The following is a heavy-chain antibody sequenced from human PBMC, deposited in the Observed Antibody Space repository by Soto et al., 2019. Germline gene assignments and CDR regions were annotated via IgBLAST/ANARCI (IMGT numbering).Heavy chain of an antibody. V-gene: IGHV3-30-3*01. CDR2: ISDDGSTK. CDR3: TRADLTVTLSVFDP. D-gene: IGHD4-17*01. CDR1: GFIFSRYA. J-gene: IGHJ5*02. Sequence: QVQLVESGGGVVQPGRSLRLSCAASGFIFSRYAMHWVRQAPGKGLEWVALISDDGSTKYYADSVKGRFTISRDNSKNTLYRQMNSLSAEDTAVYYCTRADLTVTLSVFDPWGQGTLVTVSS.